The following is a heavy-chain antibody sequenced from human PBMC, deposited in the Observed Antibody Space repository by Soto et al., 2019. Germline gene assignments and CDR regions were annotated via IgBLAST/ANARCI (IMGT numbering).Heavy chain of an antibody. CDR2: IYYSGST. CDR1: GGSISSYY. D-gene: IGHD6-13*01. Sequence: QVQLQESGPGLVKPSETLSLTCTVSGGSISSYYWSWIRQPPGKGLEWIGYIYYSGSTNYNPSLKSRGPISVDTTKNQFSLKLSSVTAADTAVYYCAREGVSSSWYNYYGMDVWGQGTTVTVSS. V-gene: IGHV4-59*01. J-gene: IGHJ6*02. CDR3: AREGVSSSWYNYYGMDV.